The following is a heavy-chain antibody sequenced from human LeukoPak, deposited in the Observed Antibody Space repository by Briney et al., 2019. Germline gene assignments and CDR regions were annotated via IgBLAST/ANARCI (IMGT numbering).Heavy chain of an antibody. Sequence: SETLSLTCTVSSVSISSISNNGYYWGWIRQPPGKGLEWIGSNYYTGRTHYSPSLKSRVTTSLDTSKNQFSLNLNSVTAADTAVYYCARARGYSYAFDYWGQGTLVTVSS. CDR2: NYYTGRT. CDR1: SVSISSISNNGYY. D-gene: IGHD5-18*01. J-gene: IGHJ4*02. CDR3: ARARGYSYAFDY. V-gene: IGHV4-39*07.